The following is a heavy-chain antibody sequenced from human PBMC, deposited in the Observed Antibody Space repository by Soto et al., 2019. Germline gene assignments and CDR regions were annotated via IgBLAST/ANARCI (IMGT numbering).Heavy chain of an antibody. V-gene: IGHV1-69*13. Sequence: SVKISCKASGGTFSSYAISWVRQAPGQGLEWMGGIIPIFGTANYAQKFQGRVTITADESTSTAYMELSSLRSEDTAVYYCARDQGYCSGGSCSNWFDPWGQGTLVTVSS. CDR2: IIPIFGTA. CDR1: GGTFSSYA. J-gene: IGHJ5*02. D-gene: IGHD2-15*01. CDR3: ARDQGYCSGGSCSNWFDP.